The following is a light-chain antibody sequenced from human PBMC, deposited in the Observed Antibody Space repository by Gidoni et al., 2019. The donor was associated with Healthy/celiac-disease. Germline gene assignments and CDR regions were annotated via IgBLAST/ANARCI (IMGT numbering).Light chain of an antibody. Sequence: DIQMTQSPSPLSASVGDRVTITCRASQSISSQLNWYQQKPGKAPKLLIHAASSLESGVPSSFSGSGSGTEFTLTISSLQPEDFATYYCQQSYSTPLTFXQXTKVEIK. J-gene: IGKJ1*01. V-gene: IGKV1-39*01. CDR3: QQSYSTPLT. CDR1: QSISSQ. CDR2: AAS.